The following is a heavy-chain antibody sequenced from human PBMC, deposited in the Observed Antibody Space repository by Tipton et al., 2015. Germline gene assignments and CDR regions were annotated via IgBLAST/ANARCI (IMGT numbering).Heavy chain of an antibody. CDR3: AAIQRAYYYGVDV. CDR2: IVQSGST. J-gene: IGHJ6*02. CDR1: GGPFSGHH. D-gene: IGHD2-2*01. V-gene: IGHV4-34*12. Sequence: TLSLTCAVYGGPFSGHHWSWIRQAPGKGLEWIGEIVQSGSTNYNPSLKTRVTISLGTSKKQFSLNLTSVTAADTAVYYCAAIQRAYYYGVDVWGQGTTVTVSS.